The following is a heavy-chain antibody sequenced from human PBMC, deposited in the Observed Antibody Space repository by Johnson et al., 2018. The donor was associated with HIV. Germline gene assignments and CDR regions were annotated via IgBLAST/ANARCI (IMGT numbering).Heavy chain of an antibody. CDR3: ARGLIAVAGFDAFDI. V-gene: IGHV3-13*01. CDR1: GFTFSSYA. CDR2: IGPTGDT. Sequence: VQLVESGGGLVQPGGSLRLSCAASGFTFSSYAMSWVCQATGKGLEWVSAIGPTGDTYYPGSVKGRFTISRENAKNSLYLQMNSLRAGDTAVYYCARGLIAVAGFDAFDIWGQGTMVTVSS. D-gene: IGHD6-19*01. J-gene: IGHJ3*02.